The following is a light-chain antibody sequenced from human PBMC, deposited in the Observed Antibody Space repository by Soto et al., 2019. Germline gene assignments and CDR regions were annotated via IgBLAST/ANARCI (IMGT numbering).Light chain of an antibody. Sequence: IVLTQYPGTLSLSPGERATLSCSASQRVTSNLAWYQQKPGQAPRLLMYDASKRATGIPARFSGTGSGTEFTLTINGLQPDDFATYYCQQYSSYSPITFGQGTRLAIK. J-gene: IGKJ5*01. CDR1: QRVTSN. CDR3: QQYSSYSPIT. CDR2: DAS. V-gene: IGKV3-11*01.